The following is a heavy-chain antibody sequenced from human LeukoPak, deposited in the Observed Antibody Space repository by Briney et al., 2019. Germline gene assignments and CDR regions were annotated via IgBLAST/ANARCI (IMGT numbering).Heavy chain of an antibody. CDR3: ARGRYSGSYLLDY. CDR1: GFTFS. V-gene: IGHV3-21*01. J-gene: IGHJ4*02. CDR2: ISSSSTYR. D-gene: IGHD1-26*01. Sequence: GGSLRLSCAASGFTFSMSWVRQAPGTGLEWVSSISSSSTYRYYAASVRGRFTISRDNAKNSLYLQMNSLRAEDTALYYCARGRYSGSYLLDYWGQGTLVTVSS.